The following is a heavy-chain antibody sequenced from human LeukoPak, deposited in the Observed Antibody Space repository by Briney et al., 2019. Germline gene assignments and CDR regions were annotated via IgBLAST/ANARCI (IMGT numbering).Heavy chain of an antibody. Sequence: SETLSLTCTVSGGSISSGTYYWGWIRQPPGKGLEWIGTIYYSGSTYYNPSLKSRVTISVDTSKSQFSLKLTSVTAADTAVYYCVRGKVNNWFDPWGQGTLVTVSS. CDR2: IYYSGST. CDR3: VRGKVNNWFDP. D-gene: IGHD3-22*01. CDR1: GGSISSGTYY. V-gene: IGHV4-39*01. J-gene: IGHJ5*02.